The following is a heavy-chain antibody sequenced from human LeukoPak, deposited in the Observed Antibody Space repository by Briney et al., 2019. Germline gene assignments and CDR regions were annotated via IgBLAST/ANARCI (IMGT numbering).Heavy chain of an antibody. D-gene: IGHD1-26*01. CDR3: ASRIVGTPDYFDF. J-gene: IGHJ4*01. CDR1: GFTFSIYW. V-gene: IGHV3-7*01. CDR2: IDQDGNDK. Sequence: GGSLRLSCAASGFTFSIYWMSWGRQTPGKGLWWVAHIDQDGNDKYYVDSVKGRLTISRDNAKNSLYLQMNSLRVEDTAVYYCASRIVGTPDYFDFWGHGTLVTVSS.